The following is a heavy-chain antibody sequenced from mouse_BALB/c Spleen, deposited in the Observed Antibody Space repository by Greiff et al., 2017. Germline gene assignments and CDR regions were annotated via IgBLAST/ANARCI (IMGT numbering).Heavy chain of an antibody. Sequence: VQLQQSGAELVKPGASVKLSCTASGFNIKDTYMHWVKQRPEQGLEWIGRIDPANGNTKYDPKFQGKATITADTSSNTAYLQLSSLTSEDTAVYYCARDGYYQYYFDYWGQGTTLTVSS. CDR1: GFNIKDTY. CDR3: ARDGYYQYYFDY. V-gene: IGHV14-3*02. J-gene: IGHJ2*01. D-gene: IGHD2-3*01. CDR2: IDPANGNT.